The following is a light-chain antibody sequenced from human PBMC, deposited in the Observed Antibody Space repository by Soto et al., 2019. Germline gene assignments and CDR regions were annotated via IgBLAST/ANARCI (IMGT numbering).Light chain of an antibody. Sequence: EIVMTQSPATLSVSPGERATLSCRASQSVSSNLAWYQQKPGQAPRLLIYGASTRATGIPARFSGSGSGTEVTLTISRLQSDDFAVCYCQQYNNWPSCSFGQGNTVEIK. CDR1: QSVSSN. J-gene: IGKJ1*01. V-gene: IGKV3-15*01. CDR2: GAS. CDR3: QQYNNWPSCS.